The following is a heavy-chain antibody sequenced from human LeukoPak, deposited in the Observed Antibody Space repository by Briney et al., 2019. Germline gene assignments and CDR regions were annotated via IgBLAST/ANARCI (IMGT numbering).Heavy chain of an antibody. CDR2: ISGSGGST. CDR1: GFTFTSFA. D-gene: IGHD6-6*01. Sequence: GGSLRLSCAASGFTFTSFAMSWVRQAPGKGLEWVSGISGSGGSTYHADSVKGRFTISRDNSKNTLYLQMNSLRAEDSAVYFCARQPIIAARPSYFDHWGQGTLVTVSS. CDR3: ARQPIIAARPSYFDH. V-gene: IGHV3-23*01. J-gene: IGHJ4*02.